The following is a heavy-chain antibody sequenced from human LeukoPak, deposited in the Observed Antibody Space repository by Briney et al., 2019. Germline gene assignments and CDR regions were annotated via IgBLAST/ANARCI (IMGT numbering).Heavy chain of an antibody. CDR1: GFTFRSYF. D-gene: IGHD3-16*01. CDR2: IWYDGSNE. J-gene: IGHJ4*02. V-gene: IGHV3-33*01. Sequence: GGSLRLSCAASGFTFRSYFMHWVRQAPGQGLEWVAVIWYDGSNEYYADSVKGRFTISRDNSKNTLYLQMNSLRAEDTAVYYCARDLRGIHDYWGQGILVTVSS. CDR3: ARDLRGIHDY.